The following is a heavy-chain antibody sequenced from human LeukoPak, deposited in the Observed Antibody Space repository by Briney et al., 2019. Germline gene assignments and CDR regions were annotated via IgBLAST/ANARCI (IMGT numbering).Heavy chain of an antibody. J-gene: IGHJ4*02. Sequence: GGSLRLSCAASGFTFSDYEMGWIRQAPGKGLEWVSYISNSGSDIYYAESVKGRFTISRDNAENSLYLQMTSLRADDTAVYYCARGNYDYGWGNFRKGSFDNWGQGSLVTVSS. V-gene: IGHV3-11*01. CDR3: ARGNYDYGWGNFRKGSFDN. D-gene: IGHD3-16*01. CDR1: GFTFSDYE. CDR2: ISNSGSDI.